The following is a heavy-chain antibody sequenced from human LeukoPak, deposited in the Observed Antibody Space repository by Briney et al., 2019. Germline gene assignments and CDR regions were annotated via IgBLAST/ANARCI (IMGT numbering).Heavy chain of an antibody. J-gene: IGHJ5*02. V-gene: IGHV3-23*01. CDR3: AKAAGYDILTGLNWFDP. Sequence: GGSLRLSCAASGFSFSSYAMSWVRQAPGKGLERVSGISGSGGRTCYAAVVKGRITISRDKSKNTLYLQMNSLRAELTAVYYCAKAAGYDILTGLNWFDPWGEGTLVTVSS. CDR1: GFSFSSYA. D-gene: IGHD3-9*01. CDR2: ISGSGGRT.